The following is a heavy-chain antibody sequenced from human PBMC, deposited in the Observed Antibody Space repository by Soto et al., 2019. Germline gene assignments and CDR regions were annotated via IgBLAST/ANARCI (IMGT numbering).Heavy chain of an antibody. CDR1: GFTFSDYY. CDR2: ISSSGSTI. J-gene: IGHJ5*02. CDR3: ARVVPAAIHEGNWFDP. D-gene: IGHD2-2*02. Sequence: GGSLRLSCAASGFTFSDYYMSWIRQAPGKGLEWVSYISSSGSTIYYADSVKGRFTISRDNAKNSLYLQMNSLRAEDTAVYYCARVVPAAIHEGNWFDPWGQGTLVTVSS. V-gene: IGHV3-11*01.